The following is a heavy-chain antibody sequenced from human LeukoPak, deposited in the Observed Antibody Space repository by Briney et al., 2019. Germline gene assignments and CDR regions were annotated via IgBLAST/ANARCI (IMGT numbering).Heavy chain of an antibody. D-gene: IGHD6-19*01. V-gene: IGHV3-23*01. CDR2: ISGIGGST. CDR3: AKGESPIGVATTLLGYYYGMDV. CDR1: GFTFSSYA. Sequence: GGSLRLSCAASGFTFSSYAMSWVRQAPGKGLEWVSAISGIGGSTYYADSVKGRFTISRDNSKNTLYLQMNSLRAEDTAVYYCAKGESPIGVATTLLGYYYGMDVWGQGTTVTVSS. J-gene: IGHJ6*02.